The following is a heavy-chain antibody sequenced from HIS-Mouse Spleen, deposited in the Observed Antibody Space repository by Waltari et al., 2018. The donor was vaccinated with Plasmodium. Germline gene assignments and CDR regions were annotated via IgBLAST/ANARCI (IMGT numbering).Heavy chain of an antibody. CDR1: CGSISRSSYS. D-gene: IGHD1-7*01. Sequence: QLQLQASGPGLVKPSETLSLPFTVSCGSISRSSYSWGWIRQPPGKGLEWIGGIYYSGSTYYNPSLKSRVTISVDTSKNQFSLKLSSVTAADTAVYYCARDRITGTSYFDYWGQGTLVTVSS. CDR2: IYYSGST. CDR3: ARDRITGTSYFDY. J-gene: IGHJ4*02. V-gene: IGHV4-39*07.